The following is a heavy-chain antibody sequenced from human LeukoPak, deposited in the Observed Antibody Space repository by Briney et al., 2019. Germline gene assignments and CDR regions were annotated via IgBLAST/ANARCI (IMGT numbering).Heavy chain of an antibody. CDR2: IYYSGST. V-gene: IGHV4-39*01. CDR1: GGSISSSSYY. D-gene: IGHD3-22*01. CDR3: ARHYYDSSGYFLYYFDY. J-gene: IGHJ4*02. Sequence: SETLSLTCTVSGGSISSSSYYWGRIRQPPGRGLEWIGSIYYSGSTDYNPSLKSRVTISVDTSKNQFSLKLSSVTAADTAVYYCARHYYDSSGYFLYYFDYWGQGTLVTVSS.